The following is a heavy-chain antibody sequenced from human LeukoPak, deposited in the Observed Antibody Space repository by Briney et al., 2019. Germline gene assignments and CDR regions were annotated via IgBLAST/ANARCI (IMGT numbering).Heavy chain of an antibody. V-gene: IGHV3-20*04. CDR1: GFTFDDYG. D-gene: IGHD3-22*01. CDR2: INWNGGST. Sequence: GGSLRLSCAASGFTFDDYGMSWVRQAPGKGLEWVSGINWNGGSTGYADSVKGRFTISRDNAKNSLYLQMNSLRAEDTALYYCARDADCSGYYYTEPFDYWGQGTLVTVSS. CDR3: ARDADCSGYYYTEPFDY. J-gene: IGHJ4*02.